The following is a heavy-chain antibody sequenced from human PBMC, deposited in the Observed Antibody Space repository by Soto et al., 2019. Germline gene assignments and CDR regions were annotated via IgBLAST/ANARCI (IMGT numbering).Heavy chain of an antibody. D-gene: IGHD6-6*01. V-gene: IGHV5-51*01. J-gene: IGHJ6*02. CDR1: GYSFATYC. CDR2: IYPGDSDT. Sequence: PGESLKISCQCSGYSFATYCIGWVRQLPGKDLEWMGIIYPGDSDTRYSPSFQGQVTISADKSLRTAYLQWTSLKASDTALYYCARTRSFTLGFYYDGMDVWGQGTTVTASS. CDR3: ARTRSFTLGFYYDGMDV.